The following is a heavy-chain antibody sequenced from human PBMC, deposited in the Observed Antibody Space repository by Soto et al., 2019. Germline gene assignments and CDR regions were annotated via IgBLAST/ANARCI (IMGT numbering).Heavy chain of an antibody. CDR1: GGTFSSYT. J-gene: IGHJ6*03. Sequence: QVQLVQSGAEVKKPGSSVKVSCKASGGTFSSYTISWVRQAPGQGLEWMGRIIPILGIANYAQKFQGRVTITADKSTSTAYMELSSLRSEDTAVYYCASWGGDIVLGDTRVNYYYYYYMDVWGKGTTVTVSS. D-gene: IGHD2-8*01. CDR2: IIPILGIA. CDR3: ASWGGDIVLGDTRVNYYYYYYMDV. V-gene: IGHV1-69*02.